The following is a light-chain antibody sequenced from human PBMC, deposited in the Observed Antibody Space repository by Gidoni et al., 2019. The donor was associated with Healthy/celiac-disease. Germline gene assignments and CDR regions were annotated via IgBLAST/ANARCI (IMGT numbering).Light chain of an antibody. V-gene: IGKV3-20*01. Sequence: EIVLTQSPGTLSLSPGERATPTCRASKSVSSSYLAWYQQKPGQAPRLLSSGASSRATGIPDRFSGSGSGTDFTLTISRLEPEDFAVYYCQQYGSPIFTFGPGTKVDIK. CDR1: KSVSSSY. CDR3: QQYGSPIFT. CDR2: GAS. J-gene: IGKJ3*01.